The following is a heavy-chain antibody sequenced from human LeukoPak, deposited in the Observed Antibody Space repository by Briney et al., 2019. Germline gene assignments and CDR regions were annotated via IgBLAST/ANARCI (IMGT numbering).Heavy chain of an antibody. Sequence: GGSLRLSCAASGFTFSSYAMSWVRQAPGKGLEWVSAISGSGSSTYYADSVKGRFTISRDNSKNTLYLQMNSLRAEDTAVFYCAKGSRDGYNFDYWGQGTLVTVSS. D-gene: IGHD5-24*01. CDR1: GFTFSSYA. V-gene: IGHV3-23*01. J-gene: IGHJ4*02. CDR3: AKGSRDGYNFDY. CDR2: ISGSGSST.